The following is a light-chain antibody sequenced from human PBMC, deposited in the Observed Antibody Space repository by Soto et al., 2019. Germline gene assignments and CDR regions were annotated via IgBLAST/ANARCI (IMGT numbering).Light chain of an antibody. J-gene: IGLJ1*01. CDR1: SSDIGAYDY. CDR3: FSFTITATHG. CDR2: EVN. V-gene: IGLV2-14*01. Sequence: QSALTQPDSLSGSPGQSITISCTGTSSDIGAYDYVSWFQQHPGKAPKLMISEVNNRPSGVSNRFSGSKSGNTAYLTISGLQVEDEAEYLGFSFTITATHGFGTGPKVTV.